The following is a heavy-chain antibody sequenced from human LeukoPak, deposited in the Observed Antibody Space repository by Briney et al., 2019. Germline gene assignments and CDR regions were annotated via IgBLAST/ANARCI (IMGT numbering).Heavy chain of an antibody. CDR1: GFTFTSSA. V-gene: IGHV1-58*02. CDR2: IVVSSGNT. D-gene: IGHD2-21*02. Sequence: SVKVSCKASGFTFTSSAMQWVRQARGQRLEWIGWIVVSSGNTNYAQKFQERVTITRDMSTSTAYMELSSLRSEDTAVYYCAAGADCGGNCYPDAFDIWGQGTMVTVSS. J-gene: IGHJ3*02. CDR3: AAGADCGGNCYPDAFDI.